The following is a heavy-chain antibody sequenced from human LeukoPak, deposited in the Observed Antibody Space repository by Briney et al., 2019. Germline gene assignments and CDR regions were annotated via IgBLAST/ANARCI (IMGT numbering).Heavy chain of an antibody. CDR2: INPNSGGT. CDR1: GYTFTGYY. CDR3: ARGSWEELIGPYYYYMDV. J-gene: IGHJ6*03. D-gene: IGHD1-26*01. V-gene: IGHV1-2*02. Sequence: GASVKVSCKASGYTFTGYYMHWVRQAPGQGREWMGWINPNSGGTNFAQMFQGRVTMTRDTSISTAYMELSRLRSDDTAVYYCARGSWEELIGPYYYYMDVWGKGTTVTVSS.